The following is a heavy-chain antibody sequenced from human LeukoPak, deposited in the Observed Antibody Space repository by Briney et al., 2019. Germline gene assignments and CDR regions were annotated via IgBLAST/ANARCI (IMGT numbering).Heavy chain of an antibody. CDR2: ISGNGGSA. Sequence: PGGSLRLSCAASGFTFDDYAMHWVRQAPGKGLEWVSLISGNGGSAYYADSVKGRFTISRDNSKSTLYLQMNSLRAEDTAVYYCAKENDFVYWGQGTLVTVSS. J-gene: IGHJ4*02. D-gene: IGHD3-3*01. V-gene: IGHV3-43*02. CDR3: AKENDFVY. CDR1: GFTFDDYA.